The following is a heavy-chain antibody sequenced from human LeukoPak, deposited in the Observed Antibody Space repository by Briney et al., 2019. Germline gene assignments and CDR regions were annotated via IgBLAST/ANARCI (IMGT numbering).Heavy chain of an antibody. CDR1: GYTFTSYG. CDR3: ARVGHVELGRPYLGIFDY. CDR2: ISAYNGNT. J-gene: IGHJ4*02. D-gene: IGHD1-1*01. V-gene: IGHV1-18*01. Sequence: ASVKVSCKASGYTFTSYGISWVRQAPGQGLEWMGGISAYNGNTNYAQKLQGRVTMTTDTSTSTAYMELRSLRSDDTAVYYCARVGHVELGRPYLGIFDYWGQGSLVTVSS.